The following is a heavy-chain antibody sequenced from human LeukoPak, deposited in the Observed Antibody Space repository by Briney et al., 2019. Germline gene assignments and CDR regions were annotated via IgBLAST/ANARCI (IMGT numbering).Heavy chain of an antibody. J-gene: IGHJ4*02. D-gene: IGHD4-17*01. CDR2: IYYSGST. CDR3: ARNYGDSLYYFDY. CDR1: GGSVSSGTYY. V-gene: IGHV4-61*01. Sequence: SETLPLTCTVSGGSVSSGTYYWSWIRRPPGKGLEWIGYIYYSGSTNYSPSLKSRVTISADTSKNQFSLKLTSVTVADTAVYYCARNYGDSLYYFDYWGQGTLVTVSS.